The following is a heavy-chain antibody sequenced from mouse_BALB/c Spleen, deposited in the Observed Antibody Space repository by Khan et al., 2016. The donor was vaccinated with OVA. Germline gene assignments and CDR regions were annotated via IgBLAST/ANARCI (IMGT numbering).Heavy chain of an antibody. Sequence: VQLQQSGAELVRPGASVKLSCKTSGYIFTSYWIHWIKQRSGQGLEWIARIYPGTDNSYYNEKFKDKATLTADKSSSTAYMQLSSLKSEDSDVYFCSREEDFYHFDHWGQGTTLTVSS. V-gene: IGHV1S132*01. J-gene: IGHJ2*01. CDR2: IYPGTDNS. CDR1: GYIFTSYW. CDR3: SREEDFYHFDH.